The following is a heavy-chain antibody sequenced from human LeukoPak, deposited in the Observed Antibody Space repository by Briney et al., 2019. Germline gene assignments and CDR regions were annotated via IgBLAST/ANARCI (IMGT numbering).Heavy chain of an antibody. Sequence: SVRVSCKASGGTFSSYAISWVRQAPGQGLEWMGGIIPIFGTANYAQKFQGRVTITADESTSTAYMELSSLRSEDTAVYYCARDATFEYSSSSWYFDYWGQGTLVTVSS. CDR2: IIPIFGTA. V-gene: IGHV1-69*13. CDR1: GGTFSSYA. J-gene: IGHJ4*02. D-gene: IGHD6-6*01. CDR3: ARDATFEYSSSSWYFDY.